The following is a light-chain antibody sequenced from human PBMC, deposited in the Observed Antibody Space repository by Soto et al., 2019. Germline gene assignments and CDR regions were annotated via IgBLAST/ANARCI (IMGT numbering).Light chain of an antibody. J-gene: IGLJ1*01. Sequence: QSALTQPASVSGSPGQSITISCTGSTSDVGSYDYVTWFQQYPGKAPKVMIYEVTNRPSGVSHRFSGSKSGITASLTISGLQAEDEADYFCSSYTSTSVVYVFGTGTKLTGL. V-gene: IGLV2-14*01. CDR1: TSDVGSYDY. CDR3: SSYTSTSVVYV. CDR2: EVT.